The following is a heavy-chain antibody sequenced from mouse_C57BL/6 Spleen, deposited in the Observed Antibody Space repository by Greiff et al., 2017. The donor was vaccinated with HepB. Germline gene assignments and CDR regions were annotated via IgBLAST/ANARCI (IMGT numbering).Heavy chain of an antibody. D-gene: IGHD1-1*01. CDR3: TRGRDYYGSSLGDFDV. Sequence: QVQLQQSGAELVRPGASVTLSCKASGYTFTDYEMHWVKQTPVHGLEWIGAIDPETGGTAYNQKFKGKAILTADKSSSTAYMELRSLTSEDSAVYNCTRGRDYYGSSLGDFDVWGTGTTVTVSS. CDR1: GYTFTDYE. CDR2: IDPETGGT. V-gene: IGHV1-15*01. J-gene: IGHJ1*03.